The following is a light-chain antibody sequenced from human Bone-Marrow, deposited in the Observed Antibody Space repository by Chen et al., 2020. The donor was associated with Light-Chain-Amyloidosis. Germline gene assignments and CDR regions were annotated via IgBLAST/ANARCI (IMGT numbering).Light chain of an antibody. CDR2: AVS. CDR3: QQLNSYPRT. J-gene: IGKJ2*01. V-gene: IGKV1-9*01. CDR1: QGVSTY. Sequence: DIQLTQSPSFLSASVGDRVTITCRASQGVSTYLAWYQQKPGKAPNLLIDAVSTWQSGVPSRFSGSGSGARFTLTISSLQPEDFATYYCQQLNSYPRTFGQGTKVEIK.